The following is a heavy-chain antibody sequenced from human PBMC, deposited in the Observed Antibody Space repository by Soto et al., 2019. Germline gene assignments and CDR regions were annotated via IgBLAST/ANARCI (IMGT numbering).Heavy chain of an antibody. J-gene: IGHJ3*02. D-gene: IGHD5-12*01. CDR3: ARIQVWGLATRDGYNLQAFDI. V-gene: IGHV4-31*03. CDR2: IYYSGST. Sequence: PSETLSLTCTVSGGSISSGGYYWSWIRQHPGKGLEWIGYIYYSGSTYYNPSLKSRVTISVDTSKNQFSLKLSSVTAADTAVYYCARIQVWGLATRDGYNLQAFDIWGQGTMVTVSS. CDR1: GGSISSGGYY.